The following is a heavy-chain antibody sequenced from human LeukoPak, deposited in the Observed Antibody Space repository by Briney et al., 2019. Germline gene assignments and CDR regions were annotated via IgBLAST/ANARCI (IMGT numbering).Heavy chain of an antibody. CDR3: SRRAGEYSHPYDY. Sequence: GGSLRLSCTVSGFTVSSNPWSWVRQAPGKGLEWVSFIYSGGDTHYSDSVKGRFTISRDSSKNTLYLQMNSLRAEDTAIYYCSRRAGEYSHPYDYWGQGTLVTVSS. D-gene: IGHD2-15*01. V-gene: IGHV3-53*01. J-gene: IGHJ4*02. CDR2: IYSGGDT. CDR1: GFTVSSNP.